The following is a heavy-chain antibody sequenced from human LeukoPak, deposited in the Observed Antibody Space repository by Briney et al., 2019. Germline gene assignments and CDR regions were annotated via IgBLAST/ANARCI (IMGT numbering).Heavy chain of an antibody. CDR3: PKTLSVVPAATVH. CDR2: ISGSGVRT. V-gene: IGHV3-23*01. Sequence: PGGSLKLSCAASGFTFSSYAMSWVRQAPGKGLEWMSSISGSGVRTYYADSLKGRFTISRDNSKNTLYLQMNSLRTEDTAVYYCPKTLSVVPAATVHWGQGTLVTVSS. J-gene: IGHJ4*02. D-gene: IGHD2-2*01. CDR1: GFTFSSYA.